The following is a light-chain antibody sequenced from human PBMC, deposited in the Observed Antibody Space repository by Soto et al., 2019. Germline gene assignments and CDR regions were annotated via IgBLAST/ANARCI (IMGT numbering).Light chain of an antibody. CDR2: GA. Sequence: EIVLTQSPGTLSLSPGERATLSCRSSQTTMGTYLAWYQQKPGGAPRRLLIYGASRGAGGTDESFGGGAWGAVIPTISSRLEPEFSVVYYYQQYGSPTWTLGQGTKVDIK. CDR1: QTTMGTY. CDR3: QQYGSPTWT. J-gene: IGKJ1*01. V-gene: IGKV3-20*01.